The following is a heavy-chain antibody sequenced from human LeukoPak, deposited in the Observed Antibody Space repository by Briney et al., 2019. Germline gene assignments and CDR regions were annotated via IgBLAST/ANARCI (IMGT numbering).Heavy chain of an antibody. Sequence: SETLSLTCTVSGGSISSYYWSWIRQPPGKGLEWIGYIYYSGSTNYNPSLKSRVTISVDTSKNQFSLKLSSVTAADTAVYYCAREPRHYDILTGYTGKNYFDYWGQGTLVTVSS. CDR2: IYYSGST. CDR3: AREPRHYDILTGYTGKNYFDY. D-gene: IGHD3-9*01. CDR1: GGSISSYY. J-gene: IGHJ4*02. V-gene: IGHV4-59*01.